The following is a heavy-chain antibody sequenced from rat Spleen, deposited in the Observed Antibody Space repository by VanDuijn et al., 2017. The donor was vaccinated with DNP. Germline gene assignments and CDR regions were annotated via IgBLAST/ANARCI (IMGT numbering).Heavy chain of an antibody. D-gene: IGHD1-4*01. CDR3: ARSRLPGYYPFAC. Sequence: EVQLVVSGGGLVQPGRSLKLSCAASGFTFSDYAMAWVRQTPKKGLEWVATISTSGSRAYYPDSVKGRFTISRDDAKSSLYLQMNSLKSEDTATYYCARSRLPGYYPFACWGQGTLVTVSS. J-gene: IGHJ3*01. V-gene: IGHV5-17*01. CDR1: GFTFSDYA. CDR2: ISTSGSRA.